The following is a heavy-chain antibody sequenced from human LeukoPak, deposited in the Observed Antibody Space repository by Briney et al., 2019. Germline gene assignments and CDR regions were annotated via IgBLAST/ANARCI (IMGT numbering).Heavy chain of an antibody. Sequence: ETLSLTCTVSGGSISSYYWSWIRQPPGKGLEWIGYIYYSGSTNYNPSLKSRVTISVDTSKNQFSLKLSSVTAADTAVFYCARSILTGSPFYGMDVWGQGTTVTVSS. CDR1: GGSISSYY. CDR2: IYYSGST. D-gene: IGHD3-9*01. CDR3: ARSILTGSPFYGMDV. V-gene: IGHV4-59*08. J-gene: IGHJ6*02.